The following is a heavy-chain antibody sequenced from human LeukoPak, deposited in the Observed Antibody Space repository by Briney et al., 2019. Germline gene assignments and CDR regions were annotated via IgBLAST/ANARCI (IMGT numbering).Heavy chain of an antibody. Sequence: SQTLSLTCAVSGGSISSGGYSWSWIRQPPGKGLEWIGEIYHSGSTNYNPSLESRVTISVDKSKNQFSLKLSSVTAADTAVYYCARLPVTDTVMAWGQGTLVTVSS. CDR1: GGSISSGGYS. D-gene: IGHD5-18*01. J-gene: IGHJ4*02. CDR3: ARLPVTDTVMA. CDR2: IYHSGST. V-gene: IGHV4-30-2*01.